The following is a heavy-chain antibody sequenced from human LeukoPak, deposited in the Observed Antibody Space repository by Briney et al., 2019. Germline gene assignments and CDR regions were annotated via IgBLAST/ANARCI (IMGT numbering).Heavy chain of an antibody. CDR2: IYTSGST. J-gene: IGHJ4*02. CDR1: GGSISSGSYY. Sequence: SETLSLTCTVSGGSISSGSYYWSWIRQPAGKRLEWIGRIYTSGSTNYNPSLKSRVTISVDTSKNQFSLKLSSVTAADTAVYYCARGLDYGDCEDFDYWGQGTLVTVSS. V-gene: IGHV4-61*02. CDR3: ARGLDYGDCEDFDY. D-gene: IGHD4-17*01.